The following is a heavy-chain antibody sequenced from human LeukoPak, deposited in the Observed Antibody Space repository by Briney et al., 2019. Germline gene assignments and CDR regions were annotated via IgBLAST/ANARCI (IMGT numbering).Heavy chain of an antibody. CDR3: ARAPYYYDSSGES. CDR2: IDPSDSYT. V-gene: IGHV5-10-1*01. CDR1: GYSFTSYW. D-gene: IGHD3-22*01. J-gene: IGHJ4*02. Sequence: GESLQISCKGSGYSFTSYWISWVRQMTGKGLEWMGRIDPSDSYTNYSPSFQGHVTISADKSISTAYLQWSSLKASDTAMYYCARAPYYYDSSGESWGQGTLVTVSS.